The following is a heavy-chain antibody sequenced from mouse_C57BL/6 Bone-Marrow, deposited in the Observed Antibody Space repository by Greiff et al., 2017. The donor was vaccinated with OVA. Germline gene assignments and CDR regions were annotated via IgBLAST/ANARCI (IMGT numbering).Heavy chain of an antibody. CDR3: ARKGLITTVVAPYLDY. Sequence: EVQLQQSGPELVKPGASVKISCKASGYSFTDYNMNWVKQSNGKSLEWIGVINPNYGTTSYNQKFKGKATLTVDQSSSTAYMQLNSRTSEDSAVYYCARKGLITTVVAPYLDYWGQGTTLTVSS. D-gene: IGHD1-1*01. CDR1: GYSFTDYN. J-gene: IGHJ2*01. CDR2: INPNYGTT. V-gene: IGHV1-39*01.